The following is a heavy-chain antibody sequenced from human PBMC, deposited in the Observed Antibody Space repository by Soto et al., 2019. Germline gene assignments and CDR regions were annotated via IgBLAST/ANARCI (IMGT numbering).Heavy chain of an antibody. CDR3: ARSSTSGDV. CDR2: INTNGGSR. D-gene: IGHD2-2*01. Sequence: EVQLVESGGDLVQPGGSLRLSCAASGFTFSRYEMNWVRQAPGKGLEWVSSINTNGGSRYYVDSVRGRFTISRDNAKNSLYLQMNSLRADDTAVYYCARSSTSGDVWGQGTSVTVSS. V-gene: IGHV3-48*03. J-gene: IGHJ6*02. CDR1: GFTFSRYE.